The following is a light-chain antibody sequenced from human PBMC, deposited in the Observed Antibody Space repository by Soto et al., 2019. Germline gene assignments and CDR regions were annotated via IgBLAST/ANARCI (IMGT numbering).Light chain of an antibody. CDR3: QQYCSSPWT. CDR1: QSVLYSSSNKNY. J-gene: IGKJ1*01. Sequence: DIVMTQSPDSLAVSLGERATINCRSSQSVLYSSSNKNYLAWYQQQPGQPPKLLIYWASTRESGVPDRFSGSGSGTDFTLTISSLQAEDVAVYYCQQYCSSPWTFCQGTKVEIK. V-gene: IGKV4-1*01. CDR2: WAS.